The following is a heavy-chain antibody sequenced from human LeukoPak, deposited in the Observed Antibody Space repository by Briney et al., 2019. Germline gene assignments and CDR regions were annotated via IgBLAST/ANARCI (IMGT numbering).Heavy chain of an antibody. V-gene: IGHV3-30*02. CDR2: IRYDGSNK. CDR3: AKRKGETAMVYFDY. Sequence: PGRSLRLSCAASGFTFSNYGMHWVRQAPGKGLEWVAFIRYDGSNKYYADSVKGRFTISRDNSKNTLYLQMNSLRAEDTAVYYCAKRKGETAMVYFDYWGQGTLVTVSS. J-gene: IGHJ4*02. CDR1: GFTFSNYG. D-gene: IGHD5-18*01.